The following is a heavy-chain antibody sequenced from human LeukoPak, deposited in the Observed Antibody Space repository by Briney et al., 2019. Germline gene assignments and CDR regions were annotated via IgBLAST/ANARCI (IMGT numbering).Heavy chain of an antibody. CDR1: GGSISSSNW. J-gene: IGHJ4*02. D-gene: IGHD1-26*01. Sequence: PSGTLSLTCAVSGGSISSSNWWSWVRQPPGKGLEWIGEIYHSGSTNYNPSLKSRVTISVDTSKNQFSLKLSSVTAADTAVYYCARELRYSGSYYPFDYWGQGTLVTVSS. CDR2: IYHSGST. CDR3: ARELRYSGSYYPFDY. V-gene: IGHV4-4*02.